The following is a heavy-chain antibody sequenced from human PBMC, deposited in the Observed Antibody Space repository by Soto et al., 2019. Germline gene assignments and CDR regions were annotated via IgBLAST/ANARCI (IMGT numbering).Heavy chain of an antibody. CDR3: ARHDGSRSTDY. D-gene: IGHD3-10*01. CDR1: GGSISRDY. Sequence: PSETLSLTCTVSGGSISRDYWNWIRQPPGKGLEWIGYIHSGSTTYSASLRSRVTISVDTSKNQFSLKLSSVTAADTAVYFCARHDGSRSTDYWGQGTLVTVSS. J-gene: IGHJ4*02. CDR2: IHSGST. V-gene: IGHV4-59*08.